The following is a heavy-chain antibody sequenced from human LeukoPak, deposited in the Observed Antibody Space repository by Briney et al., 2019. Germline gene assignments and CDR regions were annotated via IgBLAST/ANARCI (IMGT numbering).Heavy chain of an antibody. Sequence: GESLKISCRASGYSFTDYWIGWVRQMPGKGLEWMGIIYPGDSDTRYSPSFQGQVTISADKSISTAYLQWSSLKASDTAMYYCARAPSATIFGVVINNWFDPWGQGTLVTVSS. D-gene: IGHD3-3*01. J-gene: IGHJ5*02. V-gene: IGHV5-51*01. CDR3: ARAPSATIFGVVINNWFDP. CDR2: IYPGDSDT. CDR1: GYSFTDYW.